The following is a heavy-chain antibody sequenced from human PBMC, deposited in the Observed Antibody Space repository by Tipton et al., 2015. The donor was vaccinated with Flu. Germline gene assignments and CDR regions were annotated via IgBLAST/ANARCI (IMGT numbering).Heavy chain of an antibody. D-gene: IGHD1-26*01. J-gene: IGHJ3*02. V-gene: IGHV3-66*02. CDR3: ARESVGVRFDI. Sequence: GSLRLSCAASGFTVSSNYMGWVRQAPGKGLEWVSVIYSGGSTYYADSVKGRFTISRDNSKNTLYLQMNSLRAEDTAVYYCARESVGVRFDIWGQGTMVTVSS. CDR1: GFTVSSNY. CDR2: IYSGGST.